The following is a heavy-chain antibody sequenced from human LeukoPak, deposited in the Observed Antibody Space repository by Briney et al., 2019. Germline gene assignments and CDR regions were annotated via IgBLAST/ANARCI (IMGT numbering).Heavy chain of an antibody. CDR2: ISSDGSST. CDR1: RFTFRNHW. Sequence: GGSLRLSCAASRFTFRNHWMHWVSQTPGKGLVWVSRISSDGSSTTYADSVKGRFTISRDNAKNTLYLQMNNLRAEDTAMYYCARDQRVTGRPDIDYWGQGTLVIVSS. D-gene: IGHD6-6*01. CDR3: ARDQRVTGRPDIDY. J-gene: IGHJ4*02. V-gene: IGHV3-74*03.